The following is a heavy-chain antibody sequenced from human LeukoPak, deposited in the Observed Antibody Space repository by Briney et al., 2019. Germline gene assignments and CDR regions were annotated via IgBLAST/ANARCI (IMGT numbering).Heavy chain of an antibody. D-gene: IGHD3-22*01. J-gene: IGHJ4*02. CDR1: GFTFDDYA. CDR3: ARVWAYHYDSSGYYHDY. CDR2: ISWNSGSI. Sequence: PGGSLRLSCAASGFTFDDYAMHWVRQAPGKGLEWVSGISWNSGSIGYADSVKGRFTISRDNAKNSLYLQMNSLRAEDTAVYYCARVWAYHYDSSGYYHDYWGQGTLVTVSS. V-gene: IGHV3-9*01.